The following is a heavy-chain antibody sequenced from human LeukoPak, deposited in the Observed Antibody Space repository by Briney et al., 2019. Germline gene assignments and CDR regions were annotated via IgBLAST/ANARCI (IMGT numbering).Heavy chain of an antibody. CDR1: GFTFSSYG. Sequence: GGSLRLSCAASGFTFSSYGMHWVRQAPGKELEWVAVISYDGSNKYYADSVKGRFTISRDNSKNTLYLQMNSLRAEDTAVYYCAKGLGYCSSTSCNRAFDIWGQGTMATVSS. V-gene: IGHV3-30*18. J-gene: IGHJ3*02. CDR3: AKGLGYCSSTSCNRAFDI. CDR2: ISYDGSNK. D-gene: IGHD2-2*02.